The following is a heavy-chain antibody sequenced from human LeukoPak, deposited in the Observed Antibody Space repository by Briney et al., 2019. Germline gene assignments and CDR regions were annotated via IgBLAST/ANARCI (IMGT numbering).Heavy chain of an antibody. CDR3: ARGTWSITAMVTREYYFDY. Sequence: PGGSLRLSCAASGFTFSSYWMHWVRQAPGKGLVWVSRINSDGSSTSYADSVKGRFTISRDNAKNTLYLQMNSLRAEDTAVYYCARGTWSITAMVTREYYFDYWGQGTLVTVSS. CDR2: INSDGSST. D-gene: IGHD5-18*01. CDR1: GFTFSSYW. J-gene: IGHJ4*02. V-gene: IGHV3-74*01.